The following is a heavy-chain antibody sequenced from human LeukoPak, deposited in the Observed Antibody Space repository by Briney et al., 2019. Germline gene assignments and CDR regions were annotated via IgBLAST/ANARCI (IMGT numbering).Heavy chain of an antibody. CDR2: KRCDGSNK. D-gene: IGHD2-2*01. CDR1: GFTFSSYG. Sequence: GGSLRLSCAASGFTFSSYGMHWVRQAPGKGLEWLAFKRCDGSNKYYADSVKGRFTISRDNSKNTLYLQMNSLRAEDTAVYYCANPSDCSSTSCYYQGDYWGQGTLVTVSS. J-gene: IGHJ4*02. CDR3: ANPSDCSSTSCYYQGDY. V-gene: IGHV3-30*02.